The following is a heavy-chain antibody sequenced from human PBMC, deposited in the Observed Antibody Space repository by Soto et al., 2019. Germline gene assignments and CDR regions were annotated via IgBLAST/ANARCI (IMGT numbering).Heavy chain of an antibody. J-gene: IGHJ4*02. D-gene: IGHD1-26*01. CDR3: ATSCSGRYFD. CDR2: ISGRGGST. V-gene: IGHV3-23*01. CDR1: GFTFSSYA. Sequence: PGGSLRLSCAASGFTFSSYAMSWVRQAPRKGLEWVSAISGRGGSTYYADSVQGRFTIFRHNAQNSLYLQMNSLRVEDTAMYYCATSCSGRYFDWGEGPLVTVS.